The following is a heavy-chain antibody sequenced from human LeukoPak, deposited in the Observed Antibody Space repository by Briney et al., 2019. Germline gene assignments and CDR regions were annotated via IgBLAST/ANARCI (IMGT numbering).Heavy chain of an antibody. CDR1: VGSISSYY. CDR2: IYTSGST. CDR3: ARGSSSSSVKYFQH. J-gene: IGHJ1*01. Sequence: SETLSLTCTVSVGSISSYYWSWIRQPPGKGLEWIGYIYTSGSTNYNPSLKSRVTISVDTSKNQFSLKLSSVTAADTAVYYCARGSSSSSVKYFQHWGQGTLVTVSS. V-gene: IGHV4-4*09. D-gene: IGHD6-13*01.